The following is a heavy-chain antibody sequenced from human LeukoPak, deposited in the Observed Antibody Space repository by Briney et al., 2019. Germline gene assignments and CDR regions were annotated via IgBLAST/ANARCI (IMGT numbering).Heavy chain of an antibody. D-gene: IGHD1-1*01. J-gene: IGHJ5*02. CDR1: GGSISSYY. Sequence: SETLSLTCTVSGGSISSYYWSWIRQPPGEGLEWIGYIYYSGSTNYNPSLKSRVTISVDTSKNQFSLKLSSVTAADTAVYYCARDANGGDWFDPWGQGTLVTVSS. CDR2: IYYSGST. CDR3: ARDANGGDWFDP. V-gene: IGHV4-59*01.